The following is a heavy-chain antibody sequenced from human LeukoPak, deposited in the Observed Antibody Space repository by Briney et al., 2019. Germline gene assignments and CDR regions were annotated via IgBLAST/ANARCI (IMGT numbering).Heavy chain of an antibody. CDR1: GFTVSSNY. D-gene: IGHD4/OR15-4a*01. CDR2: IYSGGST. J-gene: IGHJ5*02. CDR3: ARDVGAGWFDP. V-gene: IGHV3-66*02. Sequence: GGSLRLSCAPSGFTVSSNYMSWVRHAPGKGLEWVSVIYSGGSTYYAGSVKGRFTIPRDNSKNTLYLQMNSLRAEATAVYYCARDVGAGWFDPWGQGTLVTVSS.